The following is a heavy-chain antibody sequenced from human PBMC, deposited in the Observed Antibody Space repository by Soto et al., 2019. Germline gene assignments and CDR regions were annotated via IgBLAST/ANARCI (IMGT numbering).Heavy chain of an antibody. CDR1: AGSIGSGFYY. J-gene: IGHJ6*03. CDR3: ARGTYYFYMDV. V-gene: IGHV4-31*03. CDR2: IYSRGNT. Sequence: QVQLQESGPGLVKPSQTLSLTCTVSAGSIGSGFYYWSWIRQHPGKGLEWIGYIYSRGNTDYNPALKSRVTISLDTSDNQFSLTLSSVTAADTAVYYCARGTYYFYMDVWGKGTTVTVSS.